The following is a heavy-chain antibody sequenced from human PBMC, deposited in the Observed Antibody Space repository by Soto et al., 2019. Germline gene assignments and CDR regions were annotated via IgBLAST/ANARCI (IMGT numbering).Heavy chain of an antibody. V-gene: IGHV3-21*01. D-gene: IGHD4-17*01. CDR3: AREIPDYGDQMYYFDY. CDR2: ISSSGAYT. Sequence: PGGSLRLSCAASGFTLSSNSIIWARQAPGKGLEWVSGISSSGAYTYYADSVKGRFAIYRDNAKNLVYLELNSLRDEDTAVYYCAREIPDYGDQMYYFDYWGQGTLVTVSS. J-gene: IGHJ4*02. CDR1: GFTLSSNS.